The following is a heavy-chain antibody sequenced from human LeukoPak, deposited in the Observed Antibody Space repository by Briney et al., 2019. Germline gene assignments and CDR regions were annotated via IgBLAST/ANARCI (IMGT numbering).Heavy chain of an antibody. CDR3: ARWRHY. CDR1: GFPFSAND. Sequence: PGGSLKLSCAASGFPFSANDMNWVRQAPGKGREGGSDFYTWRSTYYEDSVKGRFTIYRDDSKNTLYLQMNSMRPEDTAVYYCARWRHYWGQGTVVTVSS. CDR2: FYTWRST. D-gene: IGHD3-3*01. V-gene: IGHV3-53*01. J-gene: IGHJ4*02.